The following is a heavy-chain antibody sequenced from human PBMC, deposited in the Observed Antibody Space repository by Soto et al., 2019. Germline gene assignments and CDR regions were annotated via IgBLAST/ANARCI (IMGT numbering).Heavy chain of an antibody. Sequence: QVQLQESGPGLVKPSQTLSLTCTVSGGSISSGGYYWSWIRQHPGKGLEWIGYIYYSGSTYYNPSLKSRVKKSVDTSKNQFSLKLSSVTAADTAVYYCARGAPDAYEHIWFYPWVQGTLVTVSS. J-gene: IGHJ5*02. CDR2: IYYSGST. CDR1: GGSISSGGYY. CDR3: ARGAPDAYEHIWFYP. V-gene: IGHV4-31*03. D-gene: IGHD3-3*01.